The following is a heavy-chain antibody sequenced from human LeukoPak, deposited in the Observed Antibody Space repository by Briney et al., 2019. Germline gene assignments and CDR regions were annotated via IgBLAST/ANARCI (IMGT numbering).Heavy chain of an antibody. CDR3: ARETRDCSGGSCYSNFDY. J-gene: IGHJ4*02. CDR2: INHSGST. Sequence: SETLSLTCAVYGGSFSGYYWSWIRQPPGKGLEWIGEINHSGSTNYKPSLKSRVTISVDTSKNQFSLKLSSVTAADTAVYYCARETRDCSGGSCYSNFDYWGQGTLVTVSS. V-gene: IGHV4-34*01. CDR1: GGSFSGYY. D-gene: IGHD2-15*01.